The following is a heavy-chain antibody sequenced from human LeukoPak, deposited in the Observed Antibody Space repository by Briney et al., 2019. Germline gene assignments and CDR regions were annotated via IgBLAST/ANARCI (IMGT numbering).Heavy chain of an antibody. D-gene: IGHD4-17*01. CDR2: ISYDGSNK. V-gene: IGHV3-30*03. CDR3: ARDDYGDYSLGDY. Sequence: GRSLRLSCAASGFTFSSSGMHWVRQAPGKGLEWVAVISYDGSNKYYADSVKGRFTISRDNSKNTLYLQMNSLRAEDTAVYYCARDDYGDYSLGDYWGQGTLVTVSS. CDR1: GFTFSSSG. J-gene: IGHJ4*02.